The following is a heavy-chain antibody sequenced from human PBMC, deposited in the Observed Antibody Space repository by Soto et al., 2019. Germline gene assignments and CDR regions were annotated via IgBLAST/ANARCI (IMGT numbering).Heavy chain of an antibody. J-gene: IGHJ5*02. CDR2: ISGSGGST. Sequence: EVQLLESGGGLVQPGGSLRLSCAASGFTFSRYAMSWVRQAPGKGLEWVSAISGSGGSTYYADSVRGRFTISRNNSKNTLYLQMNSLRAEDTAVYYCAKERRTTVITYTPSKWFDPWGQGTLVTVSS. D-gene: IGHD4-17*01. CDR1: GFTFSRYA. CDR3: AKERRTTVITYTPSKWFDP. V-gene: IGHV3-23*01.